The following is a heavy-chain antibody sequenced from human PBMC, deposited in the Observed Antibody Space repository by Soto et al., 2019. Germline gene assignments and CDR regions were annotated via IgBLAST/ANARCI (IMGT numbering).Heavy chain of an antibody. CDR2: INQEGRES. V-gene: IGHV3-7*01. D-gene: IGHD2-2*01. CDR3: VGSNVVSA. Sequence: PGGSLRLSCAASGFAFNNAWMSWVRQAAGKGLERVANINQEGRESHYVDSVKGRFTISRDNAKNSLYLQMNSLRVEDTGHYYCVGSNVVSAWGQGTLVTVSS. J-gene: IGHJ5*02. CDR1: GFAFNNAW.